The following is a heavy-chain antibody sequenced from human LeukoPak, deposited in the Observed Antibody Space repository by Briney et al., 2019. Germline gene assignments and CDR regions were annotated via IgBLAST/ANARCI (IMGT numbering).Heavy chain of an antibody. Sequence: GGSLRLSCAASGFAVSTNYMDWVRQAPGKGLEWVSVIYSGDNTYYADSVKGRFTISRDNSKNTLYLQMNSLRVEDTAVYYCTRDLATTASRLGFDPWGQGTLVTVSS. V-gene: IGHV3-66*01. J-gene: IGHJ5*02. D-gene: IGHD1-1*01. CDR1: GFAVSTNY. CDR3: TRDLATTASRLGFDP. CDR2: IYSGDNT.